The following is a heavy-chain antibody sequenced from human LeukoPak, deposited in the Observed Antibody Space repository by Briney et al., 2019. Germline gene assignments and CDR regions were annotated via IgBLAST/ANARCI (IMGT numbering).Heavy chain of an antibody. Sequence: SVKVSCKASGDTLSRYGINWVRQAPGQGLEWMGRIIPTFGSTNYAQNFQGRVTITTDESTTTAYMEVTSLTSEDTAVYYCAGETLAPSGVKYFHHWGQGTLVTVSS. D-gene: IGHD3-16*02. J-gene: IGHJ1*01. CDR3: AGETLAPSGVKYFHH. CDR1: GDTLSRYG. CDR2: IIPTFGST. V-gene: IGHV1-69*05.